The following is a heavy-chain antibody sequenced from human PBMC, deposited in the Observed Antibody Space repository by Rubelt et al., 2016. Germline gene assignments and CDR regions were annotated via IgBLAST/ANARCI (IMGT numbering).Heavy chain of an antibody. Sequence: VQLLDSGGGLVQPGGSLRLSCATSGFTFSNYAMSWVRQAPGKGLEWVSAISGSGGNTYYADFAKGRFTISRDNAKNSLYLQMNSLRVEDTALYYCAKRSMALDNWGQGTLVTVSS. V-gene: IGHV3-23*01. J-gene: IGHJ4*02. D-gene: IGHD5-24*01. CDR2: ISGSGGNT. CDR3: AKRSMALDN. CDR1: GFTFSNYA.